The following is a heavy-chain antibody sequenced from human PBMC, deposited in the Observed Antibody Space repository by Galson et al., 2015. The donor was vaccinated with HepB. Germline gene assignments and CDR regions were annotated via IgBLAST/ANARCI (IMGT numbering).Heavy chain of an antibody. Sequence: SVKVSCKASGGTFSSYTISWVRQAPGQGLEWMGRIIPILGIANYAQKFQGRVTITADKSTSTAYMELSSLRSGDTAVYYCARDGGYSYGGPGWFDPWDQGTLVTVSS. V-gene: IGHV1-69*04. CDR3: ARDGGYSYGGPGWFDP. CDR2: IIPILGIA. J-gene: IGHJ5*02. D-gene: IGHD5-18*01. CDR1: GGTFSSYT.